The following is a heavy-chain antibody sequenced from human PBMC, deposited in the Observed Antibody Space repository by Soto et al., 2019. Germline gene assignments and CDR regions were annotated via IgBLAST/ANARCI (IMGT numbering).Heavy chain of an antibody. CDR2: ISYDGSNK. V-gene: IGHV3-30*18. D-gene: IGHD1-26*01. CDR1: GFTFSSYG. J-gene: IGHJ4*02. CDR3: AKEDSGSYPGGYYFNY. Sequence: GGSLRLSCAASGFTFSSYGMHWVRQAPGKGLEWVAVISYDGSNKYYADSVKGRFTISRDNSKNTLYLQMNSLRAEDTAVHYCAKEDSGSYPGGYYFNYWGQETLVTVSS.